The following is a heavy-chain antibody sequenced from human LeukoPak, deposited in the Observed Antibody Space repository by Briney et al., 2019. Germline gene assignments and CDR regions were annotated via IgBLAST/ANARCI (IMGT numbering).Heavy chain of an antibody. V-gene: IGHV3-23*01. J-gene: IGHJ4*02. D-gene: IGHD3-10*01. CDR2: ISGSGGST. CDR1: GFTFSSYA. CDR3: AKDLYPFINVSPIDY. Sequence: PGGSLRLSCAASGFTFSSYARSWVRQAPGKGLEWVSAISGSGGSTYYADSVKGRFTISRDNSKNTLYLQMNSLRAEDTAVYYCAKDLYPFINVSPIDYRGQGTLVIVSS.